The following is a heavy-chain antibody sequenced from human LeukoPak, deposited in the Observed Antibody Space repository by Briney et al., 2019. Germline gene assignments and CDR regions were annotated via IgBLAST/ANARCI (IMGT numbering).Heavy chain of an antibody. J-gene: IGHJ6*02. Sequence: SETLSLTCTVSGGSIDITTYYWGWIRHPPGKGLEWIGTIYFSGSTYYNPSLKSRVTISVDTSKNQFSLKLNSMTAADTAVYYCANLGYYNYGMDVWGQGTTVTVSS. CDR3: ANLGYYNYGMDV. CDR2: IYFSGST. V-gene: IGHV4-39*01. CDR1: GGSIDITTYY.